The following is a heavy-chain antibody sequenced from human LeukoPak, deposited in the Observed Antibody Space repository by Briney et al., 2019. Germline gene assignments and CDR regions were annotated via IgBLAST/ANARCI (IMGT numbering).Heavy chain of an antibody. CDR1: GFSFRRYA. D-gene: IGHD3-9*01. CDR2: IWCDGSNK. Sequence: PGGSLRLACAASGFSFRRYAMNWVRQAPGKGLEWVAVIWCDGSNKYYADSVKGRFTISRDNSKNTLYLQMNSLRAEDTAVYYCARDRRDYDILTGDYYYGMDVWGQGTTVTVSS. V-gene: IGHV3-33*08. J-gene: IGHJ6*02. CDR3: ARDRRDYDILTGDYYYGMDV.